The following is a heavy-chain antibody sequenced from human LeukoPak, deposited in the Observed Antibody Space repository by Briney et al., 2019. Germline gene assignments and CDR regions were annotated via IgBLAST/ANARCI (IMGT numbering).Heavy chain of an antibody. CDR1: GFTFNNYA. CDR2: ISGSGGTS. D-gene: IGHD2-2*01. J-gene: IGHJ4*02. V-gene: IGHV3-23*01. CDR3: AKHPYCSSTSCYFDY. Sequence: GGSLRLSCAASGFTFNNYAMTWVRQAPGKGLEWVSGISGSGGTSYYADSVKGRFTISRDNSKNTLYLQMNSLRAEDTAVYYCAKHPYCSSTSCYFDYWGQGTLVTVSS.